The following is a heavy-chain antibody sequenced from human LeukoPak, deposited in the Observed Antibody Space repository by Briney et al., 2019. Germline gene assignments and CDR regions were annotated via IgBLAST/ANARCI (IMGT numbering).Heavy chain of an antibody. Sequence: ASVKVSCKASGYTFTSYGISWVRQAPGQGLEWMGWISAYNGNTNYAQKLQGRVTMTTGTSTSTAYMELRSLRSDDTAVYYCARVRLVQVNGWFDPWGQGTLVTVSS. CDR3: ARVRLVQVNGWFDP. D-gene: IGHD6-19*01. CDR2: ISAYNGNT. J-gene: IGHJ5*02. V-gene: IGHV1-18*01. CDR1: GYTFTSYG.